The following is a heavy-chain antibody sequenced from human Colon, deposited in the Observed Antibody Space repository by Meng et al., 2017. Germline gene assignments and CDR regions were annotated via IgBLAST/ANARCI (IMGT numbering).Heavy chain of an antibody. J-gene: IGHJ4*02. CDR2: IKEDGGEN. CDR3: ARDADSSGNGRFYFDS. CDR1: GFTLSSYW. D-gene: IGHD3-22*01. Sequence: SCAASGFTLSSYWMSWVRQAPGKGLEWVANIKEDGGENYYVDSVKGRFTISRDNAKNSLYLQMSSLRAEDTAVYFCARDADSSGNGRFYFDSWGQGTRVTVSS. V-gene: IGHV3-7*01.